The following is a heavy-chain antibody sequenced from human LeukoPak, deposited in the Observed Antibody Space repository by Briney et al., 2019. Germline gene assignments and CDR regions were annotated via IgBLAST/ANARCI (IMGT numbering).Heavy chain of an antibody. V-gene: IGHV4-59*12. CDR1: GGPISSYY. CDR3: ARRRGYSYGHADY. CDR2: IYYNGNT. Sequence: SETLSLTCTVSGGPISSYYWSWIRQPPGKGLEWIGYIYYNGNTNYNPSLKSRVTISVDTSKNQFSLKLSSVTAADTAVYYCARRRGYSYGHADYWGQGTLVTVSS. J-gene: IGHJ4*02. D-gene: IGHD5-18*01.